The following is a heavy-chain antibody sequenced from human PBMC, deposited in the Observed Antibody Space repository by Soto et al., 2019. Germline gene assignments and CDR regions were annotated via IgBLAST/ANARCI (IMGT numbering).Heavy chain of an antibody. Sequence: ASVKVSCKASGGTFSSYTISWVRQAPGQGLEWMGRIIPILGIANYAQKFQGRVTITADKSTSTAYMELSSLRSEDTAVYYCARAIQYSNAEYFQHWGQGTLVTVSS. V-gene: IGHV1-69*02. D-gene: IGHD2-15*01. CDR2: IIPILGIA. CDR1: GGTFSSYT. CDR3: ARAIQYSNAEYFQH. J-gene: IGHJ1*01.